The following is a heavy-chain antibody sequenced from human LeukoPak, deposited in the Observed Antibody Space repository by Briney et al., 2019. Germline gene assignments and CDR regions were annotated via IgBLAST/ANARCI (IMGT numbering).Heavy chain of an antibody. J-gene: IGHJ4*02. CDR2: ISYDGSNK. CDR3: ARDPYSSSSKFDY. V-gene: IGHV3-30-3*01. Sequence: GGSLRLSCAASGLTFSSYAMHWVRQAPGKGLEWVAVISYDGSNKYYADSVKGRFTISRDNSKNTLYLQMNSLRAEDTAVYYCARDPYSSSSKFDYWGQGTLVTVSS. D-gene: IGHD6-6*01. CDR1: GLTFSSYA.